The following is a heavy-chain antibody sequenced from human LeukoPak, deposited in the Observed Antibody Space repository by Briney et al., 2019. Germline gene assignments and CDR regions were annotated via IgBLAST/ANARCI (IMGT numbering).Heavy chain of an antibody. Sequence: GGSLRLSCAASGFTFSSYAMHWVRQAPGKGLEWVAVILYDGSNKYYADSVKGRFTISRDNSKNTLYLQMNSLRAEDTAVYYCARADSSSLGFYYWGQGTLVTVSS. CDR1: GFTFSSYA. J-gene: IGHJ4*02. CDR3: ARADSSSLGFYY. D-gene: IGHD6-13*01. CDR2: ILYDGSNK. V-gene: IGHV3-30*04.